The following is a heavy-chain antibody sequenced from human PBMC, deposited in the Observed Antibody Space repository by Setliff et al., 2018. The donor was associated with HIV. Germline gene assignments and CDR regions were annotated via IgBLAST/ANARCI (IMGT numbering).Heavy chain of an antibody. CDR3: ARNRVPSSL. V-gene: IGHV4-61*09. CDR1: GGSISSGSYY. D-gene: IGHD3-10*01. J-gene: IGHJ4*02. CDR2: IYTSGST. Sequence: PSETLSLTCTVSGGSISSGSYYWSWIRQPAGKGLEWIGHIYTSGSTNYNPSLKSRVTMSVDTSKNQFSLKLSSVIAADTAVYYCARNRVPSSLWGQGTLVTVSS.